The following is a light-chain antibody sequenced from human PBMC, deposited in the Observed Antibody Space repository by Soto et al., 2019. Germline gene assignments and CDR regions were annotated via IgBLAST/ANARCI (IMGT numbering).Light chain of an antibody. J-gene: IGKJ4*01. V-gene: IGKV1-33*01. CDR1: QDISNH. CDR3: QQYDNLPPLT. Sequence: DIQMTQSPSSLSASVGDRVTITCQASQDISNHLNWYQQKPGKAPKLLIYDASNLETGVPSRFSGSGSATDFTFTISSLQPEDIATYYCQQYDNLPPLTFGGGTKVEIK. CDR2: DAS.